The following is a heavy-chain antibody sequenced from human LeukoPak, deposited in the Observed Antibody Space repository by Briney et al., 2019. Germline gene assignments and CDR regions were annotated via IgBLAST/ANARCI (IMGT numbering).Heavy chain of an antibody. CDR3: ARSGENIYDWALDI. V-gene: IGHV3-7*01. D-gene: IGHD2/OR15-2a*01. J-gene: IGHJ3*02. CDR1: GFTLSTYW. CDR2: IKPDGSEK. Sequence: GGSLRLSCAVSGFTLSTYWMSWVRQAPGKGLEWVANIKPDGSEKYYVDSLKGRLTISRDNGKNSVFLQMNSLRAEDTAVYYCARSGENIYDWALDIWRQGTMVTVSS.